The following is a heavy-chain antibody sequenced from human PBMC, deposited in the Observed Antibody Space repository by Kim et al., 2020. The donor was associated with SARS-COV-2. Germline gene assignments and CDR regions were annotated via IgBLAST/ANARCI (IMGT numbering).Heavy chain of an antibody. V-gene: IGHV3-49*03. Sequence: GGSLRLSCTASGFTFGDYAMSWFRQAPGKGLEWVGFIRSKAYGGTTEYAASVKGRFTISRDDSKSIAYLQMNSLKTEDTAVYYCTRVVVVPAAIRYYYYGMDVWGQGTTVTVSS. CDR2: IRSKAYGGTT. D-gene: IGHD2-2*01. J-gene: IGHJ6*02. CDR1: GFTFGDYA. CDR3: TRVVVVPAAIRYYYYGMDV.